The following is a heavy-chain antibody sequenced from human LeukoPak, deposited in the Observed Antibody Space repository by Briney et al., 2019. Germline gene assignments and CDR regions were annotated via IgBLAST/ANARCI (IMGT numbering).Heavy chain of an antibody. CDR3: ARDNYGSGSYYTLYGFDP. V-gene: IGHV4-59*11. CDR1: GVSISSHY. J-gene: IGHJ5*02. D-gene: IGHD3-10*01. Sequence: SETLSLTCTVSGVSISSHYWSWIRQPPGKGLEWMGDIYYSGSTNYNPSLKSRVAISVDTSKNQFFLKLSYVPAADTGVYYCARDNYGSGSYYTLYGFDPWGQGTLVTVSS. CDR2: IYYSGST.